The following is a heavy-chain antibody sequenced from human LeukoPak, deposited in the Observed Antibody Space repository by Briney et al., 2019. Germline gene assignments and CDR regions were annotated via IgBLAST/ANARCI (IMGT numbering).Heavy chain of an antibody. CDR1: GGSISSGGYY. Sequence: SETLSLTCTVSGGSISSGGYYWSWIRQHPGKGLEWIGYIYYSGSTNYNPSLKSRVTISVDTSKNQFSLKLSSVTAADTAVYYCARHGPAALDAFDIWGQGTMVTVSS. CDR3: ARHGPAALDAFDI. D-gene: IGHD2-8*01. V-gene: IGHV4-61*08. CDR2: IYYSGST. J-gene: IGHJ3*02.